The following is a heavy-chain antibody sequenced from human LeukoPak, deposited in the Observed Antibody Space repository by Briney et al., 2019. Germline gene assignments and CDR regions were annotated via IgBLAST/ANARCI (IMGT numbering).Heavy chain of an antibody. D-gene: IGHD3-9*01. V-gene: IGHV5-51*01. CDR2: IYPSDSDT. J-gene: IGHJ3*02. CDR1: GYSFTAFW. Sequence: GESLKISCKGSGYSFTAFWIAWVRQMPGKGLEWMGIIYPSDSDTRYSPSFEGQVTISADKSISTAYLQWSSLKASDTAMYYCARPGWYYDILTGPDAFDIWGQGTMVTVSS. CDR3: ARPGWYYDILTGPDAFDI.